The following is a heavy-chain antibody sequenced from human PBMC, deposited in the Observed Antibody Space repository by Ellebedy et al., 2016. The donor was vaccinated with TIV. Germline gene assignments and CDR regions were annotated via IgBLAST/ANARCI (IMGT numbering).Heavy chain of an antibody. CDR1: GFTFDDYA. J-gene: IGHJ4*02. D-gene: IGHD1-1*01. V-gene: IGHV3-9*01. CDR2: ISWNSGSI. Sequence: SLKISCAASGFTFDDYAMHWVRQAPGKGLEWVSGISWNSGSIGYADSVKGRFTISRDNARESVSLQMNSLRAEDTAVYYCARVRKPYNSFHSLGYWGQGILVIVSS. CDR3: ARVRKPYNSFHSLGY.